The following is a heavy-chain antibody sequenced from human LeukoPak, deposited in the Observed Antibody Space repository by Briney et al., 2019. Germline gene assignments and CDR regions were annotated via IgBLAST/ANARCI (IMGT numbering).Heavy chain of an antibody. V-gene: IGHV4-59*08. J-gene: IGHJ2*01. CDR2: IYYSGST. CDR3: ARGPAPYYDFWSGYGSWYFDL. D-gene: IGHD3-3*01. Sequence: PSETLSLTCTVSGGSISSYYWSWIRPPPGKGLGWIGYIYYSGSTNYNPSLKSRVTISVDTSKNQFSLKLSSVTAADTAVYYCARGPAPYYDFWSGYGSWYFDLWGRGTLVTVSS. CDR1: GGSISSYY.